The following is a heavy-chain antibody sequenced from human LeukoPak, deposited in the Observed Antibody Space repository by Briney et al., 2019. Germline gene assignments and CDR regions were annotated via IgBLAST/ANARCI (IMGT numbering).Heavy chain of an antibody. J-gene: IGHJ4*02. CDR3: ARDHSSSLDY. CDR2: IYSGGST. V-gene: IGHV3-66*01. D-gene: IGHD6-13*01. CDR1: GFTVSSNY. Sequence: PGGSLRLSCAASGFTVSSNYMSWVRQAPGKGLEWVSVIYSGGSTYYADSVKGRSTISRDNSKNTLYLQMNSLRAEDTAVYYCARDHSSSLDYWGQGTLVTVSS.